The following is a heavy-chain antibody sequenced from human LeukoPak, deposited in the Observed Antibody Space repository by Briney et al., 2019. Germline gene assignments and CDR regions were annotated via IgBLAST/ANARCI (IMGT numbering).Heavy chain of an antibody. Sequence: ASVKVPCKASGYTFTSYDINWVRQATGQGLEWMGWMNPNSGNTGYAQKFQGRVTMTRNTSISTAYMELRSLRSDDTAVYYCARDHRWYCSSTSCSSDYWGQGTLVTVSS. CDR2: MNPNSGNT. D-gene: IGHD2-2*01. V-gene: IGHV1-8*01. CDR3: ARDHRWYCSSTSCSSDY. CDR1: GYTFTSYD. J-gene: IGHJ4*02.